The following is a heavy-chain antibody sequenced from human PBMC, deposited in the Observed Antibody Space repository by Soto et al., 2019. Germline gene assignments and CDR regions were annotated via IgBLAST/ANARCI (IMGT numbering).Heavy chain of an antibody. CDR1: GFTFGDYA. D-gene: IGHD2-21*02. V-gene: IGHV3-49*03. Sequence: PGGSLRLSCTASGFTFGDYAMSRFRQAPGKGLEWVGFIRSKAYGGTTEYAASVKGRFTISRDDSKSIAYLQMNSLKTEDTAVYYCTRGYCGGDCSNAFDIWGQGTMVTVSS. CDR3: TRGYCGGDCSNAFDI. CDR2: IRSKAYGGTT. J-gene: IGHJ3*02.